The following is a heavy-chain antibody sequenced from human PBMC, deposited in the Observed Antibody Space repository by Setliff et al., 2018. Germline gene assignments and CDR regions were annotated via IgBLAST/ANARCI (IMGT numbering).Heavy chain of an antibody. D-gene: IGHD3-22*01. CDR1: GFTFSNHG. Sequence: GGSLRLSCAASGFTFSNHGMHWVRQAPGKGLEWVALIRHDGNNKYYKDSVRGRFTISRDNSKNTVCLQMNSLRPEDTAVYYCAKELIEVMMTGLEFWGQGTMVTVSS. CDR3: AKELIEVMMTGLEF. J-gene: IGHJ4*02. V-gene: IGHV3-30*02. CDR2: IRHDGNNK.